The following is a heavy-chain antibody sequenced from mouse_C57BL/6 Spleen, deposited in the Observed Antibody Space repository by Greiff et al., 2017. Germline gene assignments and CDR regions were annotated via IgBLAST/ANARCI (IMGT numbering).Heavy chain of an antibody. J-gene: IGHJ1*03. D-gene: IGHD1-1*01. Sequence: VMLVESGAELVKPGASVKLSCKASGYTFTEYTIHWVKQRSGQGLEWIGWFYPGSGSIKYNEKFKDKATLTADKSSSTVYMELSRLTSEDSAVYFCARHEEDYGSSYVIFDVWGTGTTVTVSS. CDR1: GYTFTEYT. CDR2: FYPGSGSI. CDR3: ARHEEDYGSSYVIFDV. V-gene: IGHV1-62-2*01.